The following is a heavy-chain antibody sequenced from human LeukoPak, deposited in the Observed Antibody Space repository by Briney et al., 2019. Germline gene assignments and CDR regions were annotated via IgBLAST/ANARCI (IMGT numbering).Heavy chain of an antibody. V-gene: IGHV4-34*01. Sequence: SETLSLTCAVYGGSFSGFYWSWIRQPPGKGLEWIGEINHSGSTNYNPSLKSRVTISVGTSENQFSLKLSSVTAADTAVYYCARRADIVVVPAAIWFGPWGHGTLVTVSS. J-gene: IGHJ5*02. CDR2: INHSGST. D-gene: IGHD2-2*01. CDR3: ARRADIVVVPAAIWFGP. CDR1: GGSFSGFY.